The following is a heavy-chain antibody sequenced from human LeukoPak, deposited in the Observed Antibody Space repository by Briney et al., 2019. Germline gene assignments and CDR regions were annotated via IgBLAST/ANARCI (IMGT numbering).Heavy chain of an antibody. CDR3: ARFLDYGDYSIDY. D-gene: IGHD4-17*01. Sequence: GGSLRLSCAASGFTFSTYSMNWVRQAPGKGLEWVSSISSSSSYIYYTDSVKGRFTISRDNAKNSLYLQMNSLGAEDTAVYYCARFLDYGDYSIDYWGQGTLVTVSS. CDR2: ISSSSSYI. V-gene: IGHV3-21*01. CDR1: GFTFSTYS. J-gene: IGHJ4*02.